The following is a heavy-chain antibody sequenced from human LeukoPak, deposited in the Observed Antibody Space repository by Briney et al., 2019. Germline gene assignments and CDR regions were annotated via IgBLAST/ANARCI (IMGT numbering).Heavy chain of an antibody. J-gene: IGHJ4*02. D-gene: IGHD3-9*01. CDR3: ARQYYDILTGSHYFDY. Sequence: GGSLRLSCAASGFTVSSNYMSWVRQAPGKGLEWVSVIYSGGSTYYADPVKGRFTISRDNSKNTLYLQMNSLRAEDTAVYYCARQYYDILTGSHYFDYWGQGTLVTVSS. CDR1: GFTVSSNY. CDR2: IYSGGST. V-gene: IGHV3-66*04.